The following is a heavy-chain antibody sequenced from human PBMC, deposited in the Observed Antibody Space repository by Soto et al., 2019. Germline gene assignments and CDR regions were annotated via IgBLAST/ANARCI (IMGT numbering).Heavy chain of an antibody. D-gene: IGHD3-10*01. J-gene: IGHJ6*02. Sequence: GGSLRLSCAASGFTFSNAWMSWVRQAPGKGLEWVGRIKSKTDGGTTDYAAPVKGRFTISRDDSKNTLYLQMNSLKTEDTAVYYCLGVRGVTTPDYYYGMDVWGQGTTVTVSS. CDR1: GFTFSNAW. CDR3: LGVRGVTTPDYYYGMDV. V-gene: IGHV3-15*01. CDR2: IKSKTDGGTT.